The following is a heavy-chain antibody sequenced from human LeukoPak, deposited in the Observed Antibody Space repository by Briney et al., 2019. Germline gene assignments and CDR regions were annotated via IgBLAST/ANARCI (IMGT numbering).Heavy chain of an antibody. CDR1: GFTFSSYA. D-gene: IGHD4-17*01. J-gene: IGHJ4*02. Sequence: PGGSLRLSCAASGFTFSSYAMSWVRQAPGKGLEWVSAISGSGGTTYYPDSAKGRFTISRDNSKNTLYLQMNSLRAEDTAVYYCAKGGDYGDYGAYFDYWGQGTLVTVSS. V-gene: IGHV3-23*01. CDR2: ISGSGGTT. CDR3: AKGGDYGDYGAYFDY.